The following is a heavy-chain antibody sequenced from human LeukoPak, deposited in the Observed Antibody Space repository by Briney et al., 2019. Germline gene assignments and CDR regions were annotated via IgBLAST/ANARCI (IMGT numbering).Heavy chain of an antibody. V-gene: IGHV4-4*07. D-gene: IGHD3-22*01. CDR3: ARQGTSGSYLTGLDV. CDR2: IYTSGST. CDR1: GGSISSYY. J-gene: IGHJ6*02. Sequence: SETLSLTCTVSGGSISSYYWSWIRQPAGKGLEWIGRIYTSGSTNYNPSLSSRLTISVDTSKNQFSLELRSVTAADTAVYYCARQGTSGSYLTGLDVWGQGTTVTVSS.